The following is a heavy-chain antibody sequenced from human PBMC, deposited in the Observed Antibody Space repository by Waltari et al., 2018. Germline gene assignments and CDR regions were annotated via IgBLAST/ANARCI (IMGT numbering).Heavy chain of an antibody. V-gene: IGHV4-34*01. Sequence: QVQLQQWGAGLLKPSETLSLSCAVYGGSFSGYYWSWIRQPPGKGLEWIGEINHSGSTNYNPPLKSRVTRSVDTSKNQFSLRLSSVTAADTAVYYCARITTVTTSAFDIWGQGTMVTVSS. CDR3: ARITTVTTSAFDI. D-gene: IGHD4-17*01. CDR1: GGSFSGYY. CDR2: INHSGST. J-gene: IGHJ3*02.